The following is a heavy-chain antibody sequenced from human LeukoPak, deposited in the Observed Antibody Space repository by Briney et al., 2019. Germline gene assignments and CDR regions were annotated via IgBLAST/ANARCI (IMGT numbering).Heavy chain of an antibody. J-gene: IGHJ6*03. CDR1: VGSIRGYY. Sequence: PSETLSLTCDVSVGSIRGYYWGWIRQSPEKGLEWIGYIYSSGSTNYNPSLKSRVTMSVDTSKNQFSLRLSSVTAADTAVYYCARVKIDHILMDVWGKGTTVTVSS. V-gene: IGHV4-59*12. D-gene: IGHD2-21*01. CDR3: ARVKIDHILMDV. CDR2: IYSSGST.